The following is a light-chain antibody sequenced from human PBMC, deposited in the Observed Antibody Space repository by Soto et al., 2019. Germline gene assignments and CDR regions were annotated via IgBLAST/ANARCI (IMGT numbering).Light chain of an antibody. V-gene: IGLV2-14*01. CDR2: EVS. CDR3: SSYTSSSTLPYV. J-gene: IGLJ1*01. CDR1: SSYFGASYDF. Sequence: QSALTQPASVSGSPGQSITISCTGASSYFGASYDFVSWYQHHPGKAPTLIIYEVSKRPSGVSDRFSGSKSGNTASLTISGLQAEDEGNYYCSSYTSSSTLPYVFGTGTKVTVL.